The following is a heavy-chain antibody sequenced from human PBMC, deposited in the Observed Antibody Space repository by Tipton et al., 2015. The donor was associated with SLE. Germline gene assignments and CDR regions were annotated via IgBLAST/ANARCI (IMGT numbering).Heavy chain of an antibody. D-gene: IGHD3-3*01. Sequence: TLSLTCTVSGGSISTYYWNWIRQSPGKGLEWIGYVDYIGSTNYNPSLKSRLTILVHRYKNQFSLKLSSVTAADTAVYYCARDRVGVVPLFDCWGQGTLVTVSS. CDR3: ARDRVGVVPLFDC. J-gene: IGHJ4*02. CDR1: GGSISTYY. CDR2: VDYIGST. V-gene: IGHV4-59*01.